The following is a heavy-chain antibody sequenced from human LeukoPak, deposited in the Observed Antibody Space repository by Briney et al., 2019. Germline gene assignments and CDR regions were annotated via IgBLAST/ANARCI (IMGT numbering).Heavy chain of an antibody. D-gene: IGHD2-21*02. CDR3: ARGRFGYGGGDCYSEYNWFDP. CDR1: GYTFTSYN. V-gene: IGHV1-8*01. J-gene: IGHJ5*02. Sequence: ASVTVSLKASGYTFTSYNINWVRQGTGQGLEWVGWITTNSGNTDNAHKFQGRVTMTRNTSISTAYMELSSMRSEDTAVYYCARGRFGYGGGDCYSEYNWFDPWGQGTLVTVSS. CDR2: ITTNSGNT.